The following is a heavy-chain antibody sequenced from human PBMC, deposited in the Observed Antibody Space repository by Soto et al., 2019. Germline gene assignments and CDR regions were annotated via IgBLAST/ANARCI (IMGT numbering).Heavy chain of an antibody. Sequence: EVQLLESGGGLVQPGGSLRLSCAASGFTFSNYAMSWVRQAPGKGLEWVSSISKSGGGTYYADSVKGRFTISRDNSKNTLYLQMKSLKAEDTAVYSCAKTSSLFDYWGQGTLVTVSS. J-gene: IGHJ4*02. CDR1: GFTFSNYA. D-gene: IGHD6-13*01. CDR3: AKTSSLFDY. CDR2: ISKSGGGT. V-gene: IGHV3-23*01.